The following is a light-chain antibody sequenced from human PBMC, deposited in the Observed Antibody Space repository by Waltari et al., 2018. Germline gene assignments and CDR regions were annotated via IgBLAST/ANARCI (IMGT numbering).Light chain of an antibody. CDR1: SFHLGNNV. CDR2: KND. V-gene: IGLV1-44*01. J-gene: IGLJ3*02. Sequence: QSVQPQPPPASGTPGQPVNIPCSGRSFHLGNNVVNWYQHHPGTAPKHVIYKNDQRPSGIPDRFSGSKSGTSASLAISGLQSEDEAEYFCAAWDDSLSGPVFGGGTKLAVL. CDR3: AAWDDSLSGPV.